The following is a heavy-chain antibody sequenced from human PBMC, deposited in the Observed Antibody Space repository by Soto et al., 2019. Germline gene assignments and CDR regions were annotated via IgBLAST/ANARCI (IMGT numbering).Heavy chain of an antibody. CDR2: ISTTSSSI. CDR1: GFTFSSYS. CDR3: ARKGVAFDY. J-gene: IGHJ4*02. V-gene: IGHV3-48*02. D-gene: IGHD3-3*01. Sequence: EVQLVQSGGGLVQPGGSLRLACAASGFTFSSYSMNWVRQAPGKGLEGSSYISTTSSSIYYADSVKGRFTISRDNAKNSLFLQMNSLRDEDTAVYYCARKGVAFDYWGQGALVTVSS.